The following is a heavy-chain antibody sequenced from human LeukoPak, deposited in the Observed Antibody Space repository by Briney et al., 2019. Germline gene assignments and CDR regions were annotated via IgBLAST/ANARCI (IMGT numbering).Heavy chain of an antibody. CDR2: ISYNGDST. J-gene: IGHJ3*02. Sequence: QPGGSLRPSCSGSGFTFSRHNMHWVRQAPGKGLEYASAISYNGDSTYYVDSVKGRFTISRDNSKNTLDLQMSSLRPEDTAVYYCVSDRETQEQIWGPGTLVTVSS. CDR1: GFTFSRHN. CDR3: VSDRETQEQI. D-gene: IGHD1-26*01. V-gene: IGHV3-64D*09.